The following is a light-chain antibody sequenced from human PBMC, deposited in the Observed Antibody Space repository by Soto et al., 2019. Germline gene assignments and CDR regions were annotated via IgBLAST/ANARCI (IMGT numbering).Light chain of an antibody. V-gene: IGKV3-20*01. CDR1: QSVSNNY. CDR3: QQYGSSGT. J-gene: IGKJ1*01. CDR2: GAS. Sequence: EIVLTQSPGNLSLSLGERATLSCRASQSVSNNYLAWYQQRPGQAPRLLIYGASNRATGIPDRFSGSGSGKDFTLTISRLEPEDFAVYYCQQYGSSGTFGQGTKVDSK.